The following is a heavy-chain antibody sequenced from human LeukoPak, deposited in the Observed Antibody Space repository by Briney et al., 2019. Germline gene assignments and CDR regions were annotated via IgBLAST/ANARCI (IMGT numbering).Heavy chain of an antibody. CDR2: ITPSGGT. CDR3: ARDRYGDGFAHFDY. D-gene: IGHD5-24*01. Sequence: ASVKVSCKASGYTFTSYAMHWVRQAPGQGLEWMGWITPSGGTNYPQKFQGRGAITRDTSITTAYMGLSRLTSDDTAVYYCARDRYGDGFAHFDYWGQGALVTVSS. CDR1: GYTFTSYA. J-gene: IGHJ4*02. V-gene: IGHV1-2*02.